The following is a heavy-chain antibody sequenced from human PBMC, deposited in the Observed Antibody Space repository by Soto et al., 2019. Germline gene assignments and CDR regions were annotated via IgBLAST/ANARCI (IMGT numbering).Heavy chain of an antibody. D-gene: IGHD3-10*01. J-gene: IGHJ6*02. CDR3: VRQGIGVLHGLVDV. V-gene: IGHV4-59*08. Sequence: QVQLQESGPGLVKTSETRSLTCTVTGDAISAYNLAWIRQPPGKGLEWIGYFRSGGGTTYNPSLKSRVAISADTSMKQFSLRLSSVTAADTAVYYCVRQGIGVLHGLVDVWGQGTTVTVSS. CDR2: FRSGGGT. CDR1: GDAISAYN.